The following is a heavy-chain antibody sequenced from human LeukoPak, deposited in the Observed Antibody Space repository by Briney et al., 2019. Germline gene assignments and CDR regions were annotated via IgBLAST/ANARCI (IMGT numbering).Heavy chain of an antibody. D-gene: IGHD5-12*01. CDR3: ARVDIVAHSFDY. CDR1: GFTFSSYS. V-gene: IGHV3-21*01. J-gene: IGHJ4*02. CDR2: ISSSSSYI. Sequence: GGSLRLSCVASGFTFSSYSMNWVRQAPGKGLEWVSSISSSSSYIYYADSVKGRFTISRDNAKNSLYLQMNSLRAEDTAVYYCARVDIVAHSFDYWGQGTLVTVSS.